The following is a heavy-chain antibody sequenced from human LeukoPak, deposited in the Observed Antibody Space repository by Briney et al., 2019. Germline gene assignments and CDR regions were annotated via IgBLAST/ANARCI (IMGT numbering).Heavy chain of an antibody. Sequence: GGSVRLSCAASGFTFNNYWIHWVRQVPGKGLVWVSRINNDGSSASYVDSVKGRFTISRDNAKNTLFLQMNSLRAEDTAVYYCARRGTGHGMDVWGQGTTVIVSS. V-gene: IGHV3-74*01. CDR2: INNDGSSA. CDR1: GFTFNNYW. D-gene: IGHD1-1*01. J-gene: IGHJ6*02. CDR3: ARRGTGHGMDV.